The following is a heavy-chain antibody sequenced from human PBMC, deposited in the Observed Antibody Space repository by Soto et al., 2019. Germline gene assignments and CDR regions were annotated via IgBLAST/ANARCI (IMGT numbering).Heavy chain of an antibody. CDR2: IYYSGST. Sequence: PSETLSLTCTVSGGSISSSSYYWGWIRQPPGKGLEWIGSIYYSGSTYYNPSLKSRVTISVDTSKNQFSLKLSSVTAADTAVYYYAIMNGYPYGMDVWGQGTTVTVSS. J-gene: IGHJ6*02. CDR3: AIMNGYPYGMDV. CDR1: GGSISSSSYY. V-gene: IGHV4-39*01. D-gene: IGHD3-9*01.